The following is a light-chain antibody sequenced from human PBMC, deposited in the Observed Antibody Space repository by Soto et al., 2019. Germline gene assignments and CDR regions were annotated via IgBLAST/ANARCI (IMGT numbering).Light chain of an antibody. CDR1: SSDVGSYNY. Sequence: QSALTQPPSASGSPGQSVTISCTGTSSDVGSYNYVSWYQQRPGKAPRLMIYEVTKRPSGVPDRFPGSKSRNTASLTVSGLNAEDEADYYCSSYAGSNTLGVILGGGTKLTVL. CDR2: EVT. V-gene: IGLV2-8*01. CDR3: SSYAGSNTLGVI. J-gene: IGLJ2*01.